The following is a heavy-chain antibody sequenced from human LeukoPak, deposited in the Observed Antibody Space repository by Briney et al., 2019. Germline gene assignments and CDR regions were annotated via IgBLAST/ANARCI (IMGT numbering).Heavy chain of an antibody. D-gene: IGHD3-9*01. V-gene: IGHV4-39*07. CDR1: RGSITSTDHY. CDR3: ARNVLRYFDCGLYVLDF. Sequence: SETLSLTCTVSRGSITSTDHYWAWIRQPPGKALEWIGSIYHTGKTFYSPSLKSRLSMSIDTSKSQFSLSLRSATAADTALYFCARNVLRYFDCGLYVLDFWGQGIMVTVSS. CDR2: IYHTGKT. J-gene: IGHJ3*01.